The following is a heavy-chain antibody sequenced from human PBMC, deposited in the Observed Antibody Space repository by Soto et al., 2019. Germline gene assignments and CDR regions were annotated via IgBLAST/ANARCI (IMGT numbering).Heavy chain of an antibody. CDR3: ARDPGLRTGTTTLVQYYYYVMDV. D-gene: IGHD1-7*01. V-gene: IGHV6-1*01. Sequence: SQTLSLTCAISGDSVSSNSAAWNWIRQSPSRGLEWLGRTYYRSKWYNDYAVSVKSRITINPDTSKNQFSLQLNSVTPEDTAVYYCARDPGLRTGTTTLVQYYYYVMDVWGQGTIVTFSS. CDR2: TYYRSKWYN. J-gene: IGHJ6*02. CDR1: GDSVSSNSAA.